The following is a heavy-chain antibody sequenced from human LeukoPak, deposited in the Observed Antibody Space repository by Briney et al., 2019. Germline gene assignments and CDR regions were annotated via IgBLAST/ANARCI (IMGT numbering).Heavy chain of an antibody. CDR1: GFTFSSYS. V-gene: IGHV3-21*01. D-gene: IGHD3-3*01. Sequence: GGSLRLSCAASGFTFSSYSMNWVRQAPGKGLEWVSSISSSSYIYYADSVKGRFTISRDNAKNSLYLQMNSLRAEDTAVYYCARDPGYYDFWSGYHNPLYYYGMDVWGQGTTVTVSS. CDR3: ARDPGYYDFWSGYHNPLYYYGMDV. J-gene: IGHJ6*02. CDR2: ISSSSYI.